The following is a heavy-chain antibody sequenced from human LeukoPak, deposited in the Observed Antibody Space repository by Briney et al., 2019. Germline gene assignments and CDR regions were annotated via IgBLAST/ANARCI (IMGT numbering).Heavy chain of an antibody. CDR1: GFTFSSSA. V-gene: IGHV3-73*01. CDR3: TRQAGYSGYEQPDY. CDR2: IRSKANSYAT. Sequence: GGSLRLSCAASGFTFSSSAMHWVRQASGKGLEWVGRIRSKANSYATAYAASVKGRFTISRDDSKNTAYLQMNSLKTEDTAVYYCTRQAGYSGYEQPDYWGQGTLVTVSS. D-gene: IGHD5-12*01. J-gene: IGHJ4*02.